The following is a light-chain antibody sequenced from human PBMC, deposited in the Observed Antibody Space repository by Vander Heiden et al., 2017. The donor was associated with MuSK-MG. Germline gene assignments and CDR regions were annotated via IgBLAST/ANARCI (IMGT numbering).Light chain of an antibody. J-gene: IGKJ1*01. CDR1: PSVLPSFSNKNN. V-gene: IGKV4-1*01. CDR3: QQYYTNPRT. Sequence: DLVMTQSPDHLPVSPGERATINCKSSPSVLPSFSNKNNLAWYQLKPGQPPKLLIYWASSRQYGVPDRFSGSGSGTDFTLTISRLQAEDVAVYYCQQYYTNPRTFGRGTKVEIK. CDR2: WAS.